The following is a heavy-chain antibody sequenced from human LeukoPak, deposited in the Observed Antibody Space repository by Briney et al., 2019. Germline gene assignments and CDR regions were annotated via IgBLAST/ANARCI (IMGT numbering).Heavy chain of an antibody. J-gene: IGHJ5*02. D-gene: IGHD3-16*01. CDR3: ARHRPGERRFDP. V-gene: IGHV4-39*01. Sequence: SETLSLTCTVSGGSISSSRYYWAWIRQPPGKGLDWIGSISYSGSTYYNSSLRSRLTISVDTSKNQFSLRLSSVTAADTAVYYCARHRPGERRFDPWGQGTLVTVSS. CDR1: GGSISSSRYY. CDR2: ISYSGST.